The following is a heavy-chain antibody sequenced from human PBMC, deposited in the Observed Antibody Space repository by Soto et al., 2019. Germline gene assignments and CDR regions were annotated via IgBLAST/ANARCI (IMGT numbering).Heavy chain of an antibody. CDR1: GFTFSSYA. V-gene: IGHV3-23*01. CDR2: INNNGATT. D-gene: IGHD6-13*01. CDR3: ARDRRSSSFFRGGDY. Sequence: GGSLRLSCTASGFTFSSYAMSWVRQAPGKGLEWVSTINNNGATTYYADSLKGRFSISRDNSRNTLFLQIDSLADEDTAIYYCARDRRSSSFFRGGDYWGQGTLVTVSS. J-gene: IGHJ4*02.